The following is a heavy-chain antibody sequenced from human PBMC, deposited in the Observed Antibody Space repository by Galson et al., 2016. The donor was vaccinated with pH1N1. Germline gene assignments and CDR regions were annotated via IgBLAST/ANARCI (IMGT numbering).Heavy chain of an antibody. J-gene: IGHJ4*02. Sequence: ETLSLTCTVSAGSISSNFYFWAWIRQPPGEGLEWFGSVFYNGNTYYNPSVKSRVTISEDTSNNQFSLRLTSVTAADTAVYDCARGGYGDYANYFDYWGQGTLVTVSS. CDR1: AGSISSNFYF. CDR2: VFYNGNT. V-gene: IGHV4-39*07. CDR3: ARGGYGDYANYFDY. D-gene: IGHD4-17*01.